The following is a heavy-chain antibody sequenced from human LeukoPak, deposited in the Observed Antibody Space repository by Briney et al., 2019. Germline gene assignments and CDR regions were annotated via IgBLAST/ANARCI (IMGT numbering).Heavy chain of an antibody. D-gene: IGHD3-22*01. CDR3: ARRLHYYDSSGYRNPSDY. J-gene: IGHJ4*02. Sequence: PSETLSLTCAVSGYSISSGYYWGWIRQPPGKGLEWIGEINHSGSTNYNPSLKSRVTISVDTSKNQFSLKLSSVTAADTAVYYCARRLHYYDSSGYRNPSDYWGQGTLVTVSS. V-gene: IGHV4-38-2*01. CDR2: INHSGST. CDR1: GYSISSGYY.